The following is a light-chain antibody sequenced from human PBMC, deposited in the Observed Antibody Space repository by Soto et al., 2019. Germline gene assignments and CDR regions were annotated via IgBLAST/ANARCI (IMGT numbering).Light chain of an antibody. CDR3: QSYDSSPV. CDR2: GNS. Sequence: VLTQPPSVSGAPGQRVTISCTGSNSNIGAGYDVHWYQQLPGTAPKLLIYGNSNRPSGVPDRFSGSKSGTSASLAITGLQAEDEADYYCQSYDSSPVFGGGTKLTVL. J-gene: IGLJ3*02. V-gene: IGLV1-40*01. CDR1: NSNIGAGYD.